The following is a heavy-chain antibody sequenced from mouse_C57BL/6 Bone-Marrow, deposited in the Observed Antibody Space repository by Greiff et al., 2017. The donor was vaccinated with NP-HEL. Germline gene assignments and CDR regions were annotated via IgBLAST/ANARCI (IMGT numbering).Heavy chain of an antibody. Sequence: EVQVVESGGDLVKPGGSLKLSCAASGFTFSSYGMSCVRQTPDQRLEWVATISSGGSYTYYPDSVKGRFTISSDNAKNTLYLQMSSLKSEDTAMYYCASLWSAWFAYWGQGTLVTVSA. V-gene: IGHV5-6*01. J-gene: IGHJ3*01. CDR2: ISSGGSYT. CDR1: GFTFSSYG. D-gene: IGHD1-1*02. CDR3: ASLWSAWFAY.